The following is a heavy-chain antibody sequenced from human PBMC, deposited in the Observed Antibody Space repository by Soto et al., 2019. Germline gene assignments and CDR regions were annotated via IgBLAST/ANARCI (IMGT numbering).Heavy chain of an antibody. J-gene: IGHJ4*02. CDR3: ARRSYCSSTSCYIFDH. D-gene: IGHD2-2*02. Sequence: ASVKVSCKASGYTFTSYGISWVRQAPGQGLEWMGWISAYNGNTNYAQRLQGRVTMTTDTSTSTAYMELRSLRSDDTAVYYCARRSYCSSTSCYIFDHWGQGTLVTVSS. V-gene: IGHV1-18*01. CDR2: ISAYNGNT. CDR1: GYTFTSYG.